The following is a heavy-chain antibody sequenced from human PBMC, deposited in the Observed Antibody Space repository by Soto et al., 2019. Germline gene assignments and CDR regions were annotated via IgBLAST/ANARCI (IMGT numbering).Heavy chain of an antibody. CDR1: GFAFSYYG. J-gene: IGHJ4*02. Sequence: QMQLVESGGGVVQPGRSLRVSCATSGFAFSYYGIHWVRQAPGKGLEWVADISHDGKDKWYADSVKGRFTISRDNSENTLYLQMNGLRSEDTAVYFCASGEGRKGHDTRFAYWGQGTLVTVSS. V-gene: IGHV3-30*03. CDR3: ASGEGRKGHDTRFAY. D-gene: IGHD3-10*01. CDR2: ISHDGKDK.